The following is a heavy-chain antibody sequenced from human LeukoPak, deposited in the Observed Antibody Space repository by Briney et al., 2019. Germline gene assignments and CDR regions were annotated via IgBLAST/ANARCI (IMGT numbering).Heavy chain of an antibody. CDR2: ISYSGGT. V-gene: IGHV4-59*01. CDR1: GDSITNCY. CDR3: ARDRAYANSGGYAFDT. J-gene: IGHJ3*02. D-gene: IGHD2-2*01. Sequence: SETLSLTCTVSGDSITNCYWSWIRQPPGKGLECIAYISYSGGTKYNPSLRSRVTISLDTSKNQFSLELSSVTAADTAIYYCARDRAYANSGGYAFDTWGQGTMVTVSS.